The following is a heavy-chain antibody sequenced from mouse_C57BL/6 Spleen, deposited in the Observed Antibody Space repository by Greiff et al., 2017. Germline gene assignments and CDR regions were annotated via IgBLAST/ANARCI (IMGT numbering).Heavy chain of an antibody. CDR1: GFTFSDYG. CDR3: AKITTNAMDY. D-gene: IGHD1-1*01. V-gene: IGHV5-17*01. J-gene: IGHJ4*01. Sequence: EVQRVESGGGLVKPGGSLKLSCAASGFTFSDYGMHWVRQAPEKGLEWVAYISSGSSTIYYADTVKGRFTISRDNAKNTLFLQMTSMRSEDTAMYYCAKITTNAMDYWGQGTSVTVSS. CDR2: ISSGSSTI.